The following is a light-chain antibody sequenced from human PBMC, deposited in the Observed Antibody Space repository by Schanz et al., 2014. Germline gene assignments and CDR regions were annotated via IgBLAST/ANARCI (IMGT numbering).Light chain of an antibody. J-gene: IGLJ2*01. CDR1: SSDVGDYNY. CDR2: DVS. Sequence: QSALTQPPSASGSPGQSVTISCTGTSSDVGDYNYVSWYQQHPGKAPKLMIYDVSRRPSGVPDRFSGSKSGNTASLTISGLQAEDEADYYCCSYAGNYTRVFGGGTKLTV. V-gene: IGLV2-11*01. CDR3: CSYAGNYTRV.